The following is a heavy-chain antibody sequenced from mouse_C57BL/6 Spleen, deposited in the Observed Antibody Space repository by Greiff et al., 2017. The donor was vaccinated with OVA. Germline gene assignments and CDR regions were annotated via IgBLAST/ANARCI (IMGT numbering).Heavy chain of an antibody. CDR1: GFTFSNYW. Sequence: EVMLVESGGGLVQPGGSMKLSCVASGFTFSNYWMNWIRQSPEKGLEWVAQIRLKSDNYATHYAESVKGRFTISRDDSKSSLYLQMNNLRAEDTGIYFCTRTGYFDYWGQGTTLTVSS. V-gene: IGHV6-3*01. CDR2: IRLKSDNYAT. CDR3: TRTGYFDY. D-gene: IGHD4-1*01. J-gene: IGHJ2*01.